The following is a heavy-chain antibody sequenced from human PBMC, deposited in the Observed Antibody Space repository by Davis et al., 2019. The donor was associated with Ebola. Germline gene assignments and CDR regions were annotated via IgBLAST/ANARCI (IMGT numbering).Heavy chain of an antibody. CDR3: ARGRYSGYDFEGYYFDY. CDR1: GGSISSSSYY. D-gene: IGHD5-12*01. CDR2: INHSGST. Sequence: MPSETLSLTCTVSGGSISSSSYYWGWIRQPPGKGLEWIGEINHSGSTNYNPSLKSRVTISVDTSKNQFSLKLSSVTAADTAVYYCARGRYSGYDFEGYYFDYWGQGTLVTVSS. J-gene: IGHJ4*02. V-gene: IGHV4-39*07.